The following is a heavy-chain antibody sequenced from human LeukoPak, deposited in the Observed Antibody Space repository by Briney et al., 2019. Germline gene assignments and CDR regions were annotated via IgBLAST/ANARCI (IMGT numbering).Heavy chain of an antibody. Sequence: ASVKVSCXASGGTFSSYAISWVRQAPGQGLEWMERIIPIFGTANYAQKFQGRVTITTDESTSTAYMELSSLRSEDTAVYYCASGYCSGGSCYPGHYFDYWGQGTLVTVSS. CDR2: IIPIFGTA. CDR1: GGTFSSYA. V-gene: IGHV1-69*05. J-gene: IGHJ4*02. CDR3: ASGYCSGGSCYPGHYFDY. D-gene: IGHD2-15*01.